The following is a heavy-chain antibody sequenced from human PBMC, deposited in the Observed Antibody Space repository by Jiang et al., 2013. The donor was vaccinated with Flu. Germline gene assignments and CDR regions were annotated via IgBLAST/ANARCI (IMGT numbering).Heavy chain of an antibody. CDR2: VDPEDGKP. V-gene: IGHV1-69-2*01. Sequence: SGAEVKKPGATLKISCKVSGYTFTDCNMHWVQQAPGKGLEWMGLVDPEDGKPIYAEKFQGRVTITADTSTDTAYMELSSLRSEDTAVYYCATDQKVSDIEATGPYYYYYMAFWAKGPRSSSP. CDR3: ATDQKVSDIEATGPYYYYYMAF. D-gene: IGHD6-13*01. J-gene: IGHJ6*03. CDR1: GYTFTDCN.